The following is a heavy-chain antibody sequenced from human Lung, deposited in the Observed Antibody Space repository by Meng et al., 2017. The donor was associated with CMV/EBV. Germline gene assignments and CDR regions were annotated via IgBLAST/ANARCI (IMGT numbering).Heavy chain of an antibody. CDR2: ISSNDAR. V-gene: IGHV2-26*01. CDR3: ARSKYQLTYYFDY. J-gene: IGHJ4*02. D-gene: IGHD2-2*01. CDR1: GFSVSNARMG. Sequence: SGXXLVXPTETLTLTCAVSGFSVSNARMGVSWIRQPPGKALEWLGHISSNDARSYSSSMKSRITVSKDTSKSQVVLTMTNMDPADTATYPCARSKYQLTYYFDYWXQGTLVTVSS.